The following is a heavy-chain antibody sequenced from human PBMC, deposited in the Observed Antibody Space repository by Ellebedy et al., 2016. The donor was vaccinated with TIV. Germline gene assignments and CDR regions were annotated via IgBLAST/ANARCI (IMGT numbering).Heavy chain of an antibody. D-gene: IGHD3-16*01. CDR2: IGTAGDT. J-gene: IGHJ6*02. CDR1: GFTFSSYA. Sequence: GESLKISCAASGFTFSSYAMGWVRQAPGKGLEWVSAIGTAGDTYYPGSVKGRFTISRENAKNSLYLQMNSLRAGDTAVYYCARHPTLGYGMDVWGQGTTVTVSS. V-gene: IGHV3-13*01. CDR3: ARHPTLGYGMDV.